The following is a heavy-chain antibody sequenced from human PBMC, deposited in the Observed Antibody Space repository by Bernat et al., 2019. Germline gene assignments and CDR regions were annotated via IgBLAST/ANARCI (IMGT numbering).Heavy chain of an antibody. CDR3: ARDPSSGEGY. CDR2: IYYSGST. Sequence: QLQLQESGPGLVKPSETLSLTCTVSGGSISSSSYYWGWIRQPPGKGLEWIGYIYYSGSTYYNPSLKSRVTISVDTSKNQFSLKLSSVTAADTAVYYCARDPSSGEGYWGQGTLVTVSS. J-gene: IGHJ4*02. D-gene: IGHD6-19*01. CDR1: GGSISSSSYY. V-gene: IGHV4-39*07.